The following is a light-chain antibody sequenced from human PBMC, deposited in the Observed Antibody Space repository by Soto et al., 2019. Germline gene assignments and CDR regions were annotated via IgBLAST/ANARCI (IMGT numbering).Light chain of an antibody. CDR3: QESATTRWA. J-gene: IGKJ1*01. CDR1: QNITNF. V-gene: IGKV1-39*01. CDR2: AAS. Sequence: DIQRTHSPSSLSASVLDRVTIACRASQNITNFLNWYQHNPGKAPNLLIFAASHLQSGVSSRFSGSGSGTDFTLTISSLHPEDFATFYCQESATTRWAFGQGTKVDIK.